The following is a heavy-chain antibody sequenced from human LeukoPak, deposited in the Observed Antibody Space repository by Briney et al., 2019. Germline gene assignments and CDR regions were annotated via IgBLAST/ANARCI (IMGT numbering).Heavy chain of an antibody. V-gene: IGHV3-48*03. CDR2: ISSSGSTI. Sequence: PGGSLRLSCAASGFTFSSYEMNWVRQAPGKGLEWVSYISSSGSTIYYADSVKGRFTISGDNAKNSLYLQMNSLRAEDTAVYYCARDDYGDYESHWGQGTLVTVSS. D-gene: IGHD4-17*01. CDR3: ARDDYGDYESH. CDR1: GFTFSSYE. J-gene: IGHJ4*02.